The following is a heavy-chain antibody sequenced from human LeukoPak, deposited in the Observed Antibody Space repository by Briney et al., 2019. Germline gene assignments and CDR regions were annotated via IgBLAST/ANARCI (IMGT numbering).Heavy chain of an antibody. CDR1: GGTFSSYA. CDR3: ARGRGTAMVQHYYYYMDV. D-gene: IGHD5-18*01. J-gene: IGHJ6*03. V-gene: IGHV1-69*01. Sequence: SVKVSCQASGGTFSSYAISWVRQAPGQGLEWMGGIIPIFGTANYAQKLQGRGTITADESTSTAYMELSSLRSEDTAVYYCARGRGTAMVQHYYYYMDVWGKGTTVTVSS. CDR2: IIPIFGTA.